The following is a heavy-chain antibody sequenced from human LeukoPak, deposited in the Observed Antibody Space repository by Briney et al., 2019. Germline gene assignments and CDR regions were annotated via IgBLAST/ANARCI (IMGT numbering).Heavy chain of an antibody. V-gene: IGHV1-8*01. CDR3: ARGRESDYFDAFDI. CDR2: MNPNSGNT. J-gene: IGHJ3*02. CDR1: GYTFTSYD. D-gene: IGHD3-10*01. Sequence: ASVKVSCKASGYTFTSYDINWVRQATGQGLEWMGWMNPNSGNTGYAQKFQGRVTMTRNTSISTAYMELSSLRSEDTAVYYCARGRESDYFDAFDIWGQGTMVTVSS.